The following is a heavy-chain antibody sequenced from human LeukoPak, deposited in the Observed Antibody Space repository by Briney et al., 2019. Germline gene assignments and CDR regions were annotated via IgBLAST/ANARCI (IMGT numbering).Heavy chain of an antibody. J-gene: IGHJ4*02. CDR2: INHSGST. V-gene: IGHV4-34*01. D-gene: IGHD1-7*01. Sequence: PSETLSLTCAVYGGSFSGYYWSWIRQPPGKGLEWIGEINHSGSTNYNPSLKSRVTISVDTSKNQFSLKLSSVTAADTAVYYCAREEGNSDFDYWGQGTLVGVCS. CDR3: AREEGNSDFDY. CDR1: GGSFSGYY.